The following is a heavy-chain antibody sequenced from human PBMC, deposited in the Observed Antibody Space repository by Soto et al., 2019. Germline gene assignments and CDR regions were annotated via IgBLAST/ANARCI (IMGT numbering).Heavy chain of an antibody. CDR1: GGSISSGDYY. CDR2: IYYSGST. Sequence: NPSETLSLTCTVSGGSISSGDYYWSWIRQPPGKGLEWIGYIYYSGSTYYNPSLKSRVTISVDTSKNQFSLKLSSVTAADTAVYYCARDVLRSYGMDVWGQGTTVTVSS. J-gene: IGHJ6*02. V-gene: IGHV4-30-4*01. D-gene: IGHD3-3*01. CDR3: ARDVLRSYGMDV.